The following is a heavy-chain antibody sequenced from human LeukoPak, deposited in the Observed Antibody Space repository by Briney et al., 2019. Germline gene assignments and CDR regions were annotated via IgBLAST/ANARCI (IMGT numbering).Heavy chain of an antibody. Sequence: GGSLRLSCAASGFTFSSYSMTWVRQAPGKGLEWVSSISSSNSSIYYADSVKGRFTISRDNAKNSLYLQMNSLRAEDTAVYYCARRVTPNSFDYWGQGTLVTVSS. CDR3: ARRVTPNSFDY. D-gene: IGHD2-21*02. J-gene: IGHJ4*02. V-gene: IGHV3-21*01. CDR1: GFTFSSYS. CDR2: ISSSNSSI.